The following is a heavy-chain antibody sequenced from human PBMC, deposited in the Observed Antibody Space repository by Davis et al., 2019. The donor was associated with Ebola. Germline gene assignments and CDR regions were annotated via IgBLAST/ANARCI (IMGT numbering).Heavy chain of an antibody. Sequence: GESLKIFCAASGFTFSGSAMHWVRQASGKGLEWVGRIRSKANSYATAYAASVKGRFTISRDDSKNTAYLQMNSLKTEDTAVYYCTGSGEVDYWGQGTLVTVSS. CDR3: TGSGEVDY. CDR2: IRSKANSYAT. CDR1: GFTFSGSA. J-gene: IGHJ4*02. V-gene: IGHV3-73*01. D-gene: IGHD3-10*01.